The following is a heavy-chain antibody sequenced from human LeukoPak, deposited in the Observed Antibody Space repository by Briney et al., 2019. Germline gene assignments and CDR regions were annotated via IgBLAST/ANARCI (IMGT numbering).Heavy chain of an antibody. CDR2: IYYSGSA. Sequence: SETLSLTCTVSGGSISSYYWSWIRQPPGKGLEWIGYIYYSGSANYNPSLKSRVTISVDTSKNQFSLKLSSVTAADTAVYYCARCPRDYGDYPYDYWGQGTLVTVSS. J-gene: IGHJ4*02. CDR1: GGSISSYY. V-gene: IGHV4-59*08. CDR3: ARCPRDYGDYPYDY. D-gene: IGHD4-17*01.